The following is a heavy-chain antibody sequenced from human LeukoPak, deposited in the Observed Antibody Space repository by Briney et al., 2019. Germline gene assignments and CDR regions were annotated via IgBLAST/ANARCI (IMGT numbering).Heavy chain of an antibody. D-gene: IGHD2-8*01. CDR3: AKDVGYCTNGVCHEYAFDI. CDR1: GFTFSSYA. CDR2: ISGSGGRT. V-gene: IGHV3-23*01. J-gene: IGHJ3*02. Sequence: PGGSLRLSCAASGFTFSSYAMSRVRQAPGKGLEWVSAISGSGGRTYYADSVKGRFTISRDNSKNTLYLQMNSLRAEDTAVYYCAKDVGYCTNGVCHEYAFDIWGQGTMVTVSS.